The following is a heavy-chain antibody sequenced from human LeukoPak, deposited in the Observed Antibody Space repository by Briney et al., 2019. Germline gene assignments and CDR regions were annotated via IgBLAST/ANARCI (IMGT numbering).Heavy chain of an antibody. D-gene: IGHD5-18*01. V-gene: IGHV4-59*01. CDR1: GGSISSYY. Sequence: ASETLSLTCTVSGGSISSYYWSWIRQPPGKGLEWIGYIYYSGSTNYNPSLKSRVTISVDTSKNQFSLKLSSVTAADTAVYYCARAGRVGYSHGAPFDYWGQGTLVTVSS. J-gene: IGHJ4*02. CDR3: ARAGRVGYSHGAPFDY. CDR2: IYYSGST.